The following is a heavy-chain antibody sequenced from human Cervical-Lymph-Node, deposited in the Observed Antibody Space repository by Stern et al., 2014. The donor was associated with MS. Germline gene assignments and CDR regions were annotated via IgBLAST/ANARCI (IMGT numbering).Heavy chain of an antibody. J-gene: IGHJ5*02. CDR2: IIRPVGTA. D-gene: IGHD3-10*01. CDR1: GD. CDR3: ATGAGDNWFDP. V-gene: IGHV1-69*06. Sequence: QVQLGQSGADVKKPGSSVRVSCKASGDISWLRQAAGIGLVHMGGIIRPVGTAHYTQRCQGRLTITADKSTNTTYMELSSLRSGDTAIYCCATGAGDNWFDPWGQGTLVSVSS.